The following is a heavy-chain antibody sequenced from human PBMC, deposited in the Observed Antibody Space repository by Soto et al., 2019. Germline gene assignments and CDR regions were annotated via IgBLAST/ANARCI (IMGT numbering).Heavy chain of an antibody. CDR3: ARDGADCGGDGYSAFDI. V-gene: IGHV1-46*01. Sequence: QVQLVQSGAEVKKPGASVKVSCKASGYTFTSYYMHWVRQAPGQGLEWMGIINPSGGSTSYAQKFQGRVTMTRDTSTSTVYMELSSLRSEDTAVYYCARDGADCGGDGYSAFDIWGQGTMVTVSS. CDR2: INPSGGST. D-gene: IGHD2-21*02. CDR1: GYTFTSYY. J-gene: IGHJ3*02.